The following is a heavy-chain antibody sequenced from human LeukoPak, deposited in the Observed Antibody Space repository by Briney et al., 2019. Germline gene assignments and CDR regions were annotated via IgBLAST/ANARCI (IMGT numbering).Heavy chain of an antibody. J-gene: IGHJ6*03. CDR1: GYTFTGYY. V-gene: IGHV1-2*02. CDR3: ARDPYGDNHYYYYYMDV. D-gene: IGHD4-17*01. CDR2: INPNSGGT. Sequence: PGASVKVSCKASGYTFTGYYIHWMRQTPGQGLEWMGWINPNSGGTNYAQKFQGRVTMTRDTSISTAYMELSRLRSDDTAVYYCARDPYGDNHYYYYYMDVWGKGTTVTVSS.